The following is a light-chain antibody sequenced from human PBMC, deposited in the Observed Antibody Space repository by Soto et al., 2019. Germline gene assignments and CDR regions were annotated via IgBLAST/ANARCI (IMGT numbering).Light chain of an antibody. CDR2: DVN. CDR3: TTYASGSSHVV. J-gene: IGLJ2*01. V-gene: IGLV2-14*01. CDR1: SSDIGGYDY. Sequence: QSALTQPASVSGSPGQSITLSCTGTSSDIGGYDYVSWYQRHPGKAPKLIIYDVNNRPSGVSNRFSGSKSGNTASLTISGLKDKDEVEDSCTTYASGSSHVVFGGGTKLIVL.